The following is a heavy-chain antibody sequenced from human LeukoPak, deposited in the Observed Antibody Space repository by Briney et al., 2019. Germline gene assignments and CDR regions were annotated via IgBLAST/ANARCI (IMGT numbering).Heavy chain of an antibody. CDR1: GGSISSSSYY. V-gene: IGHV4-39*07. D-gene: IGHD3-3*01. Sequence: SETLSLTCTVSGGSISSSSYYWGWIRQPPGKGLEWIGSIYYSGSTYYNPSLKSRVTISVDTSKNQFSLKLSSVTAADTAVYYCARGPGSGYLYYYYMGVWGKGTTVTVSS. CDR3: ARGPGSGYLYYYYMGV. J-gene: IGHJ6*03. CDR2: IYYSGST.